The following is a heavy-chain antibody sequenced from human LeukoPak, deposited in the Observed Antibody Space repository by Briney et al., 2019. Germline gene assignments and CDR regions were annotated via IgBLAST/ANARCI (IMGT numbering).Heavy chain of an antibody. J-gene: IGHJ3*02. Sequence: ASVKVSCKASGYTFTSYGISWVRQAPGQGLEWMGWISAYNGNTNYAQKLQGRVTMTTDTSTSTAYMELRSLTSEDTAVYYCARVVAADGVDELDIWGRGTLVTVSS. CDR2: ISAYNGNT. CDR3: ARVVAADGVDELDI. D-gene: IGHD5-24*01. CDR1: GYTFTSYG. V-gene: IGHV1-18*01.